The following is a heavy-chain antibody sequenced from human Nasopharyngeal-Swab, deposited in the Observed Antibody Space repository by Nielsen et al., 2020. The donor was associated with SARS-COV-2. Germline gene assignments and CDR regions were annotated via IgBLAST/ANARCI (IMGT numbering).Heavy chain of an antibody. CDR1: GFTFSSYW. CDR2: IKQDGSEK. Sequence: GESLKISCAASGFTFSSYWMSWVRQAPGKGLEWVANIKQDGSEKYYVDSVKGRFTISRDNAKNSLYLQMNCLRAEDTAVYYCASTSGYGLNWFDPWGQGTLVTVSS. J-gene: IGHJ5*02. V-gene: IGHV3-7*01. D-gene: IGHD5-12*01. CDR3: ASTSGYGLNWFDP.